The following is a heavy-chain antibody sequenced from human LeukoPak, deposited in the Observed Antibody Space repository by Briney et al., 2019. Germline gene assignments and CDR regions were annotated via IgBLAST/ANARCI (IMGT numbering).Heavy chain of an antibody. J-gene: IGHJ4*02. Sequence: GGSLRLSCVVSGFTFSSYNMKWVRQAPGKGLEWVSSISSSSSFIYHADSVKGRFTISRDNAKNSLYLQMNSLRAEDTAVYYCARGYNWNDVGPLGYWGQGTLVTVSS. CDR1: GFTFSSYN. CDR3: ARGYNWNDVGPLGY. CDR2: ISSSSSFI. V-gene: IGHV3-21*01. D-gene: IGHD1-1*01.